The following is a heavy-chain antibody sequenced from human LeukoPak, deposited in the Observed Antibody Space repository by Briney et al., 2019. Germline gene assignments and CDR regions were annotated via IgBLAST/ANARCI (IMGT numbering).Heavy chain of an antibody. J-gene: IGHJ6*02. V-gene: IGHV3-7*03. CDR3: ARGGGLDV. CDR2: INHNGNVN. CDR1: GFTFSSYW. D-gene: IGHD3-16*01. Sequence: GGPLRLSCAASGFTFSSYWMNWARQAPGKGLEWVASINHNGNVNYYVDSVKGRFTISRDNAKNSLYLQMSNLRAEDTAVYFCARGGGLDVWGQGATVTVSS.